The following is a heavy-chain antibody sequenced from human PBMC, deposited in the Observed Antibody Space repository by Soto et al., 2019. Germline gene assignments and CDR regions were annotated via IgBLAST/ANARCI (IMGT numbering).Heavy chain of an antibody. V-gene: IGHV3-30*18. CDR2: ISYDGSNK. D-gene: IGHD6-19*01. J-gene: IGHJ5*02. CDR3: AKEGGYSSGWRFDP. Sequence: XVSLRLSCAASGFTFSSYGMHWVRQAPGKGLEWVAVISYDGSNKYYADSVKGRFTISRDNSKNTLYLQMNSLRAEDTAVYYCAKEGGYSSGWRFDPWGQGTLVTVSS. CDR1: GFTFSSYG.